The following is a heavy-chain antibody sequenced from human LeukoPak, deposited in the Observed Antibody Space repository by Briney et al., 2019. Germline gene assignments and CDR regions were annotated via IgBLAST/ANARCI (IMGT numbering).Heavy chain of an antibody. D-gene: IGHD3-3*01. CDR1: GGSISSSSYY. Sequence: KPSETLSLTCTVSGGSISSSSYYWGWNRQPPGKGLEWIGSIYYSGSTYYNPSLKSRVTISVDTSKNQFSLKLSSVTAADTAVYYCARQFFGVVIISPDAFDIWGQGTMVTVSS. CDR3: ARQFFGVVIISPDAFDI. J-gene: IGHJ3*02. V-gene: IGHV4-39*01. CDR2: IYYSGST.